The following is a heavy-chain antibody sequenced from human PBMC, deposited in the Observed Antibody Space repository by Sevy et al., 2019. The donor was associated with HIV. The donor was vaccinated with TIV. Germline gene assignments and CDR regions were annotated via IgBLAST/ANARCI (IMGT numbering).Heavy chain of an antibody. Sequence: GESLKISCKGHGYSFTSHWIGWVRQMPGKGLDWMGIIFPGDSETRYSPSFQGEVTISADKCISTAFLQWSSLKASDIAIYYCARSRSGYFDSSGYYINWGHGTLVTVSS. J-gene: IGHJ4*01. CDR1: GYSFTSHW. V-gene: IGHV5-51*01. CDR3: ARSRSGYFDSSGYYIN. CDR2: IFPGDSET. D-gene: IGHD3-22*01.